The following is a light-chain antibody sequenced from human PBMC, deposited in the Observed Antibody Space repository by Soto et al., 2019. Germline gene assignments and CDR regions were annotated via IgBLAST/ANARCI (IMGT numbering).Light chain of an antibody. CDR1: SSDVGGYNF. CDR3: SSYTSSDTLV. J-gene: IGLJ3*02. V-gene: IGLV2-14*01. CDR2: DVS. Sequence: QSALTQPASVSGSPGQSITISCTGTSSDVGGYNFVSWFQQHPGKAPKLMIYDVSDRPSGVSDRFSGSKSGNTASLTISGLQDEDEADYFCSSYTSSDTLVFGGGTKLTVL.